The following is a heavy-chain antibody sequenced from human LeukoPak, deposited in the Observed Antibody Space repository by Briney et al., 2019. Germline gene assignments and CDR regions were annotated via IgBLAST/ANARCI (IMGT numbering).Heavy chain of an antibody. Sequence: ASVKVPCTASGYTFTGYYMHWVRQAPGQGLEWMGRINPNSGGTNYAQKFQGRVTMTRDTSISTAYMELSRLRSDDTAVYYCAPYYCSSTSCSFDYWGQGTLVTVSS. D-gene: IGHD2-2*01. CDR2: INPNSGGT. CDR3: APYYCSSTSCSFDY. CDR1: GYTFTGYY. V-gene: IGHV1-2*06. J-gene: IGHJ4*02.